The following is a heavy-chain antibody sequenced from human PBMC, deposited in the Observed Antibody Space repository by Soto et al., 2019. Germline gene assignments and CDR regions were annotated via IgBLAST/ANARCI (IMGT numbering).Heavy chain of an antibody. D-gene: IGHD2-2*01. CDR3: ARDDCSSTSCFYAGY. CDR2: ISSSSSTI. CDR1: GFTFSRYS. Sequence: GGSLRLSCAASGFTFSRYSMNWVRQAPGKGLEWVSHISSSSSTIYYADSVKGRFTISRDNGKNSLYLQMNSLRAEDTAVYYCARDDCSSTSCFYAGYRGQGTLVTVSS. J-gene: IGHJ4*02. V-gene: IGHV3-48*01.